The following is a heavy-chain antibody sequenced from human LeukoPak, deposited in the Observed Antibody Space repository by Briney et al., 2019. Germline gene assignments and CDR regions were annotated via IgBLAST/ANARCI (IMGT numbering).Heavy chain of an antibody. D-gene: IGHD1-26*01. CDR2: TWYGGSNK. CDR3: AKGVGATSAHFDY. J-gene: IGHJ4*02. V-gene: IGHV3-30*02. CDR1: GFTFSSYG. Sequence: PGGSLRLSCAASGFTFSSYGMHWVRQAPGKGLEWVAVTWYGGSNKYYADSVKGRFTISRDNSKNTLYLQMNSLRTEDTAVYYCAKGVGATSAHFDYWGQGTLVTVSS.